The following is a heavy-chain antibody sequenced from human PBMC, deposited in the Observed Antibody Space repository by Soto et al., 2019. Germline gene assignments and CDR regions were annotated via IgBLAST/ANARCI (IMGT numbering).Heavy chain of an antibody. J-gene: IGHJ3*02. CDR1: GFTFSDYY. D-gene: IGHD3-22*01. V-gene: IGHV3-11*06. CDR2: ISSSSSYT. Sequence: PGGSLRLSCAASGFTFSDYYMSWIRQAPGKGLEWVSYISSSSSYTNYADSVKGRFTISRDNAKNSLYLQMNSLRAEDTAVYYCACGYDSSGYPGDAFDIWGQGTMVTVSS. CDR3: ACGYDSSGYPGDAFDI.